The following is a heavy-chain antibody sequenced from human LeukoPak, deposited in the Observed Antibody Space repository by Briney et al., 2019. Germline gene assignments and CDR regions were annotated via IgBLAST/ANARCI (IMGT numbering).Heavy chain of an antibody. CDR1: GFTFSSYG. V-gene: IGHV3-30*18. CDR2: ISYDGSNK. J-gene: IGHJ4*02. CDR3: ANLLDPRSSSSTGAY. D-gene: IGHD6-13*01. Sequence: GGSLRLSCAASGFTFSSYGMHWVCQAPGKGLEWVAVISYDGSNKYYADSVKGRFTISRDNSKNTLYLQMNSLRAEDTAVYYCANLLDPRSSSSTGAYWGQGTLVTVSS.